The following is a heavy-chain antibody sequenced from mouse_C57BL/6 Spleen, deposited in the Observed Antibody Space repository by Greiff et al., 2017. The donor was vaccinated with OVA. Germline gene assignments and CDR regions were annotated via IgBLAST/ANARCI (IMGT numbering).Heavy chain of an antibody. D-gene: IGHD6-1*01. CDR2: IDPNSGGT. CDR3: ARGGHYYFAY. J-gene: IGHJ2*01. V-gene: IGHV1-72*01. Sequence: QVQLQQPGAELVKPGASVKLSCKASGYTFTSYWMHWVKQRPGRGLKWIGRIDPNSGGTKYNEKFKSKATLTVDKPSSPAYMQLSSLTSEDSAVYYCARGGHYYFAYWGQGTTLTVSS. CDR1: GYTFTSYW.